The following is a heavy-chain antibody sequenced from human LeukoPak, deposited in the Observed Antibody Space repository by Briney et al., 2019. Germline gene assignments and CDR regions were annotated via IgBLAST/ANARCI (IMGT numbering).Heavy chain of an antibody. CDR2: MNPKSGNT. Sequence: ASVKVSCKASGYTFTSNNINWVRQAPGQGLEWMGWMNPKSGNTDYAQKFPGRLTMTRDTSTNTAYMELSGLRSDDTAVYYCARGLPYGRGSGSYYNDYWGQGTLVTVSS. V-gene: IGHV1-8*02. D-gene: IGHD3-10*01. CDR1: GYTFTSNN. J-gene: IGHJ4*02. CDR3: ARGLPYGRGSGSYYNDY.